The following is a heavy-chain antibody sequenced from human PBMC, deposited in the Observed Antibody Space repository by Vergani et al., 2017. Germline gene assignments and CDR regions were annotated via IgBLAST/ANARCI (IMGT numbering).Heavy chain of an antibody. Sequence: VQLQESGPGLVKPSQTLSLTCTVSGGSISSGSYYWSWIRQPAGKGLEWIGRIYTSGSTNYNPSLKSRVTISVDTSKNQFSLKLSSVTAADTAVYYCARDGRGYDSSGYFDYWGQGTLVTVSS. D-gene: IGHD3-22*01. J-gene: IGHJ4*02. CDR3: ARDGRGYDSSGYFDY. CDR1: GGSISSGSYY. V-gene: IGHV4-61*02. CDR2: IYTSGST.